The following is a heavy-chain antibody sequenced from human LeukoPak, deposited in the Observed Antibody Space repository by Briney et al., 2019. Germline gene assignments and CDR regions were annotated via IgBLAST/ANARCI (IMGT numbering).Heavy chain of an antibody. CDR2: INPSGGTT. CDR3: AKDWVRGVIITTYYYYYMDV. J-gene: IGHJ6*03. V-gene: IGHV1-46*01. CDR1: GYTFTSYH. D-gene: IGHD3-10*01. Sequence: PAASVEVSCKASGYTFTSYHMHWVRQAPGQGLEWMGIINPSGGTTNYAQKFRGRVTMTRDMSTSTVYMELSSLRSEDTAVYYCAKDWVRGVIITTYYYYYMDVWGKGTSVTISS.